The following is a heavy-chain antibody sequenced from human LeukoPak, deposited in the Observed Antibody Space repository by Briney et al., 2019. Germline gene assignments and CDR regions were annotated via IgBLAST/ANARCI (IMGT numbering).Heavy chain of an antibody. V-gene: IGHV3-49*04. J-gene: IGHJ6*02. CDR3: TRGPILLWIHNGMDV. CDR1: GLIFGDHA. CDR2: IRSKAYGATI. Sequence: GGSLRLSCIASGLIFGDHAMSWVRQPPGKGLEWVGFIRSKAYGATIEYAASVKGRFTISRDDSKGIAYLQMNDLKTEDTALYYCTRGPILLWIHNGMDVWGQGTTVTVSS. D-gene: IGHD3-10*01.